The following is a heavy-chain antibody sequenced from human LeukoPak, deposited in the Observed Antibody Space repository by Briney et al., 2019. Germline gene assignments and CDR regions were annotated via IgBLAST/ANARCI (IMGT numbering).Heavy chain of an antibody. J-gene: IGHJ6*02. D-gene: IGHD5-18*01. V-gene: IGHV1-46*01. Sequence: ASVKVSCKASGYTFTGYYINWVRQAPGQGLEWMGITNPSGGSTSYAQKFQDRVAMTRDTSTSTVYMELSSLRSEDTAVYYCARDGVTDGMDVWGQGTTVTVSS. CDR3: ARDGVTDGMDV. CDR2: TNPSGGST. CDR1: GYTFTGYY.